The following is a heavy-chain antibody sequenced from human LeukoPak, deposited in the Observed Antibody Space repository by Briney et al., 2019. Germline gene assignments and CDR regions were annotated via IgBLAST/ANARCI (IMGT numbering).Heavy chain of an antibody. CDR3: ARSGELGGYFDY. D-gene: IGHD1-26*01. V-gene: IGHV4-39*01. CDR2: IYYSGST. J-gene: IGHJ4*02. Sequence: PSETLSLTCTASGGSISSSSYYWGWIRQPPGKGLEWIGSIYYSGSTYYNPSLKSRVTISVDTSKNQFSLKLSSVTAADTAVYYCARSGELGGYFDYWGQGTLVTVSS. CDR1: GGSISSSSYY.